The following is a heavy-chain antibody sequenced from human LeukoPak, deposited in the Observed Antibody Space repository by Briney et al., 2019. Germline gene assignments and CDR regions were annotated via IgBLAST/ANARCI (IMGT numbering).Heavy chain of an antibody. CDR2: IWYGGSNK. D-gene: IGHD2-2*01. J-gene: IGHJ6*03. Sequence: PGGSLRLSCAASGFTFSSYGMHWVRQAPGKGLEWVAVIWYGGSNKYYADSVKGRFTISRDNSKNTLYLQMNSLRAEDTALYHCARAISQLSYYYYYMDVWGKGTTVTVSS. V-gene: IGHV3-33*08. CDR3: ARAISQLSYYYYYMDV. CDR1: GFTFSSYG.